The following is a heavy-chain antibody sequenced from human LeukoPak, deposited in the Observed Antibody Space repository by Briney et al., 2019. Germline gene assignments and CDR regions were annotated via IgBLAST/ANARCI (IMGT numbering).Heavy chain of an antibody. J-gene: IGHJ4*02. D-gene: IGHD3-16*01. CDR2: IYSGGST. V-gene: IGHV3-53*04. CDR1: GFTFSSYA. CDR3: ASSVMPSTGGRSDY. Sequence: GGSLRLSCAASGFTFSSYAMSWVRQAPGKGLEWVSVIYSGGSTYYADSVKGRFTISRHNSKNTLYLQMNSLRAEDTAVYYCASSVMPSTGGRSDYWGQGTLVTVSS.